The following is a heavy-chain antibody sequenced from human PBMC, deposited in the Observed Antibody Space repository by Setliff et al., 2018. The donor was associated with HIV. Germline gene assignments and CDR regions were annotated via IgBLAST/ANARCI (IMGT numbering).Heavy chain of an antibody. CDR2: ITGSGHST. CDR1: GLSFSSYA. Sequence: PGGSLRLSCAASGLSFSSYAMSWVRQAPGKGLEWVSVITGSGHSTYYADSVKGRFTISRDNSKNTLYLQMNSLRAEDTAFYYCSKEKFTFTVVRGVIDSWGQGTLVTVSS. D-gene: IGHD3-10*01. J-gene: IGHJ4*02. CDR3: SKEKFTFTVVRGVIDS. V-gene: IGHV3-23*01.